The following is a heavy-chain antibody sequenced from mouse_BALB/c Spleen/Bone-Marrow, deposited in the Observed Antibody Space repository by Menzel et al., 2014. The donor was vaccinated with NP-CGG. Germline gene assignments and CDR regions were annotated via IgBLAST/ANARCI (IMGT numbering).Heavy chain of an antibody. CDR2: IFPGNGST. V-gene: IGHV1-75*01. Sequence: QVQLQQSGAELVKPGASVKLSCKASGYTFTNYDINWVRQRPEQGLEWIGWIFPGNGSTNYNEKFKGKATLTTDKSSSTAYMQLSRLTSEDSAVYFCARSNSISTAKDYWGQGTTLTVSS. CDR1: GYTFTNYD. J-gene: IGHJ2*01. CDR3: ARSNSISTAKDY. D-gene: IGHD1-2*01.